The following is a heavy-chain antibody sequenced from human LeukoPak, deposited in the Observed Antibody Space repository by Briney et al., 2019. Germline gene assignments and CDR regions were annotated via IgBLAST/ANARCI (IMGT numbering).Heavy chain of an antibody. V-gene: IGHV3-15*01. CDR1: GIIFTNAW. D-gene: IGHD1/OR15-1a*01. J-gene: IGHJ4*02. Sequence: GGSLRLFCAASGIIFTNAWMSWVRQAPGKGLEWVGRIKSKPDGGAIDYAAPVKGRFTISRDESQNTVSLHMNSLKTEDTAVYYCSSGTLNRDSLGYWGQGTLVTVSS. CDR2: IKSKPDGGAI. CDR3: SSGTLNRDSLGY.